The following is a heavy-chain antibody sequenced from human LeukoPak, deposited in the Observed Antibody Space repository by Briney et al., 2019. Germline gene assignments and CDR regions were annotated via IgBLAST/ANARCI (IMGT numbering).Heavy chain of an antibody. CDR1: GFTFSSYS. J-gene: IGHJ1*01. Sequence: GGSLRLSCAASGFTFSSYSMNWVRQAPGKGLEWVSYISTSSSTIYYADSVKGRFTIPRDNAKNSLYLQMNSLRAEDTALYYCAREGYSGYDSWGQGTLVTVSS. D-gene: IGHD5-12*01. V-gene: IGHV3-48*01. CDR2: ISTSSSTI. CDR3: AREGYSGYDS.